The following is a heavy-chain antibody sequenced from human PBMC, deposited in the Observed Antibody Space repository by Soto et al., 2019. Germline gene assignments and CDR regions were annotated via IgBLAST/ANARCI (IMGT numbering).Heavy chain of an antibody. CDR2: INPNSGGT. Sequence: QVQLVQSGAEVKKPGASVKVSCKASGYTFTGYYMHWVRQAPGQGLEWMGWINPNSGGTNYEQKFQGWVTMTRDTSISTAYMELSRLRSDDTAVYYCARDLYRGVIALDYWGQGTLVTVSS. CDR3: ARDLYRGVIALDY. D-gene: IGHD3-16*02. V-gene: IGHV1-2*04. CDR1: GYTFTGYY. J-gene: IGHJ4*02.